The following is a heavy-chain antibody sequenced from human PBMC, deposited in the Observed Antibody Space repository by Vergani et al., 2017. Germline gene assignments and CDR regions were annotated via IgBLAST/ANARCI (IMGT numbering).Heavy chain of an antibody. CDR2: IIPIFGTA. D-gene: IGHD3-22*01. V-gene: IGHV1-69*01. CDR1: GGTFSSYA. J-gene: IGHJ4*02. Sequence: QVQLVQSGAEVKKPGSSVKVSCKASGGTFSSYAISWVRQAPGQGLEWMGGIIPIFGTANYAQKFQGRVTITADESTSTAYMGLSSLRSEDTAVYYCARAAPPYYYDSSGYYPFDYWGQGTLVTVSS. CDR3: ARAAPPYYYDSSGYYPFDY.